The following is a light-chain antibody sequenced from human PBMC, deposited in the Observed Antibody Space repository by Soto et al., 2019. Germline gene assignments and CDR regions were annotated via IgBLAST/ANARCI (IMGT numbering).Light chain of an antibody. V-gene: IGKV1-5*03. CDR2: KAS. CDR1: QSIGSW. Sequence: QITQSPFTLSSSVGDRVTITCRASQSIGSWLAWCQQKPGKAPKLLIYKASTLKTGVPARFSGSGSGTEFTLTISSLQPDDVAAYYCQQYNSDSEAFGQGTKVDIK. J-gene: IGKJ1*01. CDR3: QQYNSDSEA.